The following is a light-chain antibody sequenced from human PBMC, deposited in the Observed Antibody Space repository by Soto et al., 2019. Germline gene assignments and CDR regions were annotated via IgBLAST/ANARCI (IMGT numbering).Light chain of an antibody. CDR2: GAS. Sequence: EIVLTQSPGTLSLSPGARATLSCRASHSISTSFLAWYQQKPGQAPRLLISGASNRATGIPDRFSGSGSGTDFTLTINRLEPEDFAVYYCQQYYDTGTFGQGTKVEIK. CDR3: QQYYDTGT. V-gene: IGKV3-20*01. J-gene: IGKJ1*01. CDR1: HSISTSF.